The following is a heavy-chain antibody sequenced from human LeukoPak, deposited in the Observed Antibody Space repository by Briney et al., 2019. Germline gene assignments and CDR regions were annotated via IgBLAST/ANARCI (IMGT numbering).Heavy chain of an antibody. CDR3: ARAPIGRAYAFDI. V-gene: IGHV3-7*01. Sequence: GGSLRLSCAASGFTVSSNYMTWVRQAPGKGLEWVANIKLDGSEKYYVDSVKGRFTISRDNAKNSLYLQMNSLRAEDTAMYYCARAPIGRAYAFDIWGQGTMVTVSS. CDR1: GFTVSSNY. D-gene: IGHD1-26*01. J-gene: IGHJ3*02. CDR2: IKLDGSEK.